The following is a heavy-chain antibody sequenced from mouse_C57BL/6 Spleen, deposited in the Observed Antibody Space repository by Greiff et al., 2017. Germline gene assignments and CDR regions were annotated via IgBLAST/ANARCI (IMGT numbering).Heavy chain of an antibody. J-gene: IGHJ2*01. Sequence: QVQLQESGPELVKPGASVKISCKASGYTFTDYYINWVKQRPGQGLEWIGWIYPGSGTTKYTEKFKGKATLPVDPSSSTAYMQLSSLTAEYSAVYFCARAGGLVTTVVGEEYCDYWGQGTTLTVSS. V-gene: IGHV1-84*01. CDR1: GYTFTDYY. D-gene: IGHD1-1*01. CDR3: ARAGGLVTTVVGEEYCDY. CDR2: IYPGSGTT.